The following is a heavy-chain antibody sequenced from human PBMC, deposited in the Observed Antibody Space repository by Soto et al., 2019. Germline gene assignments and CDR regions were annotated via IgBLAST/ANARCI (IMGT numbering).Heavy chain of an antibody. CDR2: INPNGGST. CDR3: ARPYDSSQSPRFDY. V-gene: IGHV1-46*01. J-gene: IGHJ4*02. D-gene: IGHD3-22*01. CDR1: ADTFTSYY. Sequence: ASVKVSCKAPADTFTSYYIHWVRQAPGHGLEWMGIINPNGGSTRFAQTFQGRITMTTDTSTTTAYMELSSLRSDDTAVYYCARPYDSSQSPRFDYWGQGTLVTVSS.